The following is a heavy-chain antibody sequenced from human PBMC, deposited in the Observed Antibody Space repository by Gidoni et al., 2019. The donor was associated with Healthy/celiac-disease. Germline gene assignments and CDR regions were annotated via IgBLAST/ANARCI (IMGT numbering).Heavy chain of an antibody. D-gene: IGHD2-21*02. CDR2: IKSKTDGGTT. CDR1: GFTFSNAW. Sequence: EVQLVESGGGLVKPGGSLRLSCAASGFTFSNAWMSWVRQAPGKGLEWVGRIKSKTDGGTTDYAAPVKGRFTISRDDSKNTLYLQMNSLKTEDTAVYYCTTTIPVVVVTAKDTDAFDIWGQGTMVTVSS. V-gene: IGHV3-15*01. CDR3: TTTIPVVVVTAKDTDAFDI. J-gene: IGHJ3*02.